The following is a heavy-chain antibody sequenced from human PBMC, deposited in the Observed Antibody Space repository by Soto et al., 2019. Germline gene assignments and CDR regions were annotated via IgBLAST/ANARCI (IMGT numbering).Heavy chain of an antibody. J-gene: IGHJ4*02. CDR2: ISGSGGST. D-gene: IGHD5-12*01. V-gene: IGHV3-23*01. CDR3: AKDLVDIVATIMFDY. CDR1: GFTFSSYA. Sequence: GGSLRLSCAASGFTFSSYAMSWVRQAPGKGLEWVSAISGSGGSTYYADSVKGRFTISRDNSKNTLYLQMNSLRAEDTAVYYCAKDLVDIVATIMFDYWGQGTLVTVSS.